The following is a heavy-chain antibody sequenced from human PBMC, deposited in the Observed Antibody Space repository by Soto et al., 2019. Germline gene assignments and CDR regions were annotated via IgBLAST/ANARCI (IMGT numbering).Heavy chain of an antibody. CDR3: ASMNIPVDTAMGPFDY. D-gene: IGHD5-18*01. CDR2: ISYDGSNK. V-gene: IGHV3-30-3*01. CDR1: GFTFSSYA. Sequence: PGGSLRLSCAASGFTFSSYAMHWVRQAPGKGLEWVAVISYDGSNKYYADSVKGRFTISRDNSKNTLYLQMNSLRAEDTAVYSCASMNIPVDTAMGPFDYWGQGTLVTVSS. J-gene: IGHJ4*02.